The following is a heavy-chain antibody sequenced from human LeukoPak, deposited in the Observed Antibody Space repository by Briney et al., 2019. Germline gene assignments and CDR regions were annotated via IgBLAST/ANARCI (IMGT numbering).Heavy chain of an antibody. Sequence: PGGSLRLSCAASGFTFSSCSMNWVRQAPGKGLEWVSSISSSSSYIYCADSVKGRFTISRDNAKNSLYLQMNSLRAEDTAVYYCARDAPVGATDFDYWGQGTLVTVSS. CDR1: GFTFSSCS. D-gene: IGHD1-26*01. J-gene: IGHJ4*02. CDR2: ISSSSSYI. CDR3: ARDAPVGATDFDY. V-gene: IGHV3-21*01.